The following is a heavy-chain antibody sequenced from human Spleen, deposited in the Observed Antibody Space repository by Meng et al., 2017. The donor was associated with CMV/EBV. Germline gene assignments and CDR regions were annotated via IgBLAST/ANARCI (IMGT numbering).Heavy chain of an antibody. J-gene: IGHJ5*02. D-gene: IGHD2-15*01. CDR3: AREGRDLDL. CDR2: IKQDDSER. Sequence: GESLKISCAASAFTFSTSWMSWVRQAPGKGLQWVGNIKQDDSERYYVDSVKGRFTISRDNAKKFLYLQMNFLGAEDTAVYFYAREGRDLDLWGLGTLVTVSS. V-gene: IGHV3-7*01. CDR1: AFTFSTSW.